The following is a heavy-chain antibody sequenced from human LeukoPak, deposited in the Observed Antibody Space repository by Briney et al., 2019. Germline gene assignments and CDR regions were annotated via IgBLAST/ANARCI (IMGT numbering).Heavy chain of an antibody. CDR1: GFTFSSYG. CDR2: IRYDGSNK. CDR3: ARTLTMIVVARGY. V-gene: IGHV3-33*01. J-gene: IGHJ4*02. D-gene: IGHD3-22*01. Sequence: PGGSLRLSCAASGFTFSSYGMHWVRQAPGKGLEWVAVIRYDGSNKYYADSGKGRFTISRDNSKNTLYLQMNSLRAEDTAVYYCARTLTMIVVARGYWGQGPLVSVSS.